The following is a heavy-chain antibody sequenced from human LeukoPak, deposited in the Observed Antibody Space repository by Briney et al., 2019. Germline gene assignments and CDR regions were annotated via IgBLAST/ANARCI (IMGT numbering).Heavy chain of an antibody. CDR2: INHSGST. CDR1: GGSFSGYY. Sequence: PSETLSLTCAVYGGSFSGYYWSWIRHPPGKGLEWIGEINHSGSTNYNPSLKSRVTISVDTSKNQFSLKLSSVTAADTAVYYCARVLKLGYCSGGSCYGRYYYYYYMDVWGKGTTVTVSS. V-gene: IGHV4-34*01. D-gene: IGHD2-15*01. CDR3: ARVLKLGYCSGGSCYGRYYYYYYMDV. J-gene: IGHJ6*03.